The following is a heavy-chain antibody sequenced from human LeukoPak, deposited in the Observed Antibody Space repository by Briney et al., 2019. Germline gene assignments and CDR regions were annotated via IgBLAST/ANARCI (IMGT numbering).Heavy chain of an antibody. CDR2: IIPIFGTA. V-gene: IGHV1-69*05. CDR3: ASQPAYCGGDCYWGNWFDP. J-gene: IGHJ5*02. CDR1: GGTFSSYA. D-gene: IGHD2-21*02. Sequence: ASVKVSCKASGGTFSSYAISWVRQAPGQGLEWMGGIIPIFGTANYAQKFQGRVTITTDESTSTAYMELSNLRSEDTAVYYCASQPAYCGGDCYWGNWFDPWGQGTLVTVSS.